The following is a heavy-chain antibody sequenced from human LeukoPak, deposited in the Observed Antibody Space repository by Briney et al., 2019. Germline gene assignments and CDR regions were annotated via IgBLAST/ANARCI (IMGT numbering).Heavy chain of an antibody. J-gene: IGHJ4*02. D-gene: IGHD4-17*01. CDR2: IYYSGST. CDR1: GGSISSYY. V-gene: IGHV4-59*08. CDR3: ARQIWNDYGDYGTSFYFDY. Sequence: SETLSLTCTVSGGSISSYYCSWIRQPPGKGLEWIGYIYYSGSTNYNPSLKSRVTISVDTSKNQFSLKLSSVTAADTAVYYCARQIWNDYGDYGTSFYFDYWGQGTLVTVSS.